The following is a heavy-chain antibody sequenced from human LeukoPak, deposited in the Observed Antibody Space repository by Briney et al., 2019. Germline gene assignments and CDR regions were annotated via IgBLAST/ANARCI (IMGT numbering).Heavy chain of an antibody. CDR3: ARGDNYYDSSGLDY. Sequence: SETLSLTCTVSGGSISSYYWSWIRQPPVKGLEWIGYIYYSGSTNYNPSLKSRVTISVDTSKNQFSLKLSSVTAADTAVYYCARGDNYYDSSGLDYWGQGTLVTVSS. J-gene: IGHJ4*02. CDR1: GGSISSYY. V-gene: IGHV4-59*01. CDR2: IYYSGST. D-gene: IGHD3-22*01.